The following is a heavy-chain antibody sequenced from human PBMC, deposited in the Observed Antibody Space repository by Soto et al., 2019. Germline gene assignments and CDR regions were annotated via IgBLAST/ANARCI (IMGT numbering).Heavy chain of an antibody. CDR3: ARANYYGSPGDFDY. Sequence: GGSLRLSCAASGFTFSSYWMHWVRQAPGKGLVWVSRINSDGSSTNYADSVKGRFTISRDNAKNTLYLQMNSLRAEDTAVYYCARANYYGSPGDFDYWGQGTLVTAPQ. V-gene: IGHV3-74*01. J-gene: IGHJ4*02. CDR1: GFTFSSYW. D-gene: IGHD3-10*01. CDR2: INSDGSST.